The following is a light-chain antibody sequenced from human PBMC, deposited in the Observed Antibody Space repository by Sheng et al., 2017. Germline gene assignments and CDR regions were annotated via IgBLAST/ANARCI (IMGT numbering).Light chain of an antibody. V-gene: IGLV2-11*01. Sequence: QSALTQPRSVSGSPGQSVTISCTGTSNDVGGYNYVSWYQHHPGKAPKMLIYDVTKRPSGVPDRFSGSKSVDTASLTISGLQAEDEADYYCTSYTSSSTLDVFGTGTMLTVL. CDR2: DVT. J-gene: IGLJ1*01. CDR1: SNDVGGYNY. CDR3: TSYTSSSTLDV.